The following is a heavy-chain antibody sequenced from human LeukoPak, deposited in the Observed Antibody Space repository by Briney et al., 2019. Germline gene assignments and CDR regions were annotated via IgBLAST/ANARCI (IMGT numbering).Heavy chain of an antibody. V-gene: IGHV4-59*01. CDR2: IYYSGST. D-gene: IGHD3-3*01. CDR3: ARSEDFDY. J-gene: IGHJ4*02. CDR1: GGSISSYY. Sequence: SETLSLTCTVSGGSISSYYWSWIRQPPGKGLEWIGYIYYSGSTNYKPSLKSRVTISVDTSKNQFSLKLSSVTAADTAVYYCARSEDFDYWGQGTLVTVSS.